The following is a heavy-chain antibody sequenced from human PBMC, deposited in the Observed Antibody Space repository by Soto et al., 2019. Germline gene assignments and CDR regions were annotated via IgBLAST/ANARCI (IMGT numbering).Heavy chain of an antibody. D-gene: IGHD4-4*01. CDR1: GGTFGSNA. V-gene: IGHV1-69*15. CDR2: IIPIFGTT. CDR3: AREAYTFLPGAVRAAFDI. Sequence: QVQLVQSETEVRKPGSSVKVSCKASGGTFGSNAISWVRQAPGQGLEWMGNIIPIFGTTKNAQNFQDRVTVTADESTNTAYMELSSLTSEDTAIYYCAREAYTFLPGAVRAAFDIWGQGTMVTVSS. J-gene: IGHJ3*02.